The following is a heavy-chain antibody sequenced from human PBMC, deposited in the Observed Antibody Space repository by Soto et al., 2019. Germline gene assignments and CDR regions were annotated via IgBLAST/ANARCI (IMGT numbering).Heavy chain of an antibody. Sequence: QVQLVESEGGVVQPGRSLRLSCAASGFTFSSYGMHWVRQAPGKGLEWVAVISYDGSNKYYADSVKGRFTISRDNSKNTLYLQRNSLRAEDTAVYYCAKGWLYFGWLSAPDVWGKGTTVTVSS. CDR1: GFTFSSYG. J-gene: IGHJ6*04. D-gene: IGHD3-9*01. CDR3: AKGWLYFGWLSAPDV. CDR2: ISYDGSNK. V-gene: IGHV3-30*18.